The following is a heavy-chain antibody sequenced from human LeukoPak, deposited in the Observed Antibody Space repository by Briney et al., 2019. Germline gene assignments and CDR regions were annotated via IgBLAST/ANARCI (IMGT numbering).Heavy chain of an antibody. J-gene: IGHJ3*02. CDR2: INPNSGGT. CDR3: AAADYYDSSGYYPYAFHI. CDR1: GYTFTHYY. Sequence: GASVKVSCKASGYTFTHYYMHWVRQAPGQGLEWMGWINPNSGGTNYAQKFQGRVTMTRDTSITTAYMELSSLRSEDTAVYYCAAADYYDSSGYYPYAFHIWGQGTMVTVSS. D-gene: IGHD3-22*01. V-gene: IGHV1-2*02.